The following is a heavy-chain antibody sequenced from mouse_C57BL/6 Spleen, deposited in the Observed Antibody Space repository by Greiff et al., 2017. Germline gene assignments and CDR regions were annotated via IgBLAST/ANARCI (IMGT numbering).Heavy chain of an antibody. CDR3: AREDTSYYFDY. CDR2: ISDGGSYT. V-gene: IGHV5-4*01. Sequence: EVMLVESGGGLVKPGGSLKLSCAASGFTFSSYAMSWVRQTPEKRLEWVATISDGGSYTYYPDNVKGRFTISRDNAKNNLYLQMSHLKSEDTASYYCAREDTSYYFDYWGQGTTLTVSS. CDR1: GFTFSSYA. D-gene: IGHD5-1-1*01. J-gene: IGHJ2*01.